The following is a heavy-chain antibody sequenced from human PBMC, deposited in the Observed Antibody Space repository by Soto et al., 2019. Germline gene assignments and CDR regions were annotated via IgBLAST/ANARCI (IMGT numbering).Heavy chain of an antibody. V-gene: IGHV3-21*01. CDR2: ISSSSYI. D-gene: IGHD3-10*01. CDR1: GFTFSSST. CDR3: ARDLGEGSAI. J-gene: IGHJ4*02. Sequence: GGSLRLSCAASGFTFSSSTMSWVRQAPGKGLEWVSAISSSSYIYYADSLKGRFTISRDNAKNSLYLQMHSLRAEDTAPYYCARDLGEGSAIWGQGNLVTVSS.